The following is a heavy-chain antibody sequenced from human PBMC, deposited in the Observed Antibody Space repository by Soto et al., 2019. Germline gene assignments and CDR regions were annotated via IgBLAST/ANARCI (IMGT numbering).Heavy chain of an antibody. CDR2: INPNSGGT. Sequence: GASVKVSCKASGYTFTGYYMHWVRQAPGQGLEWMGWINPNSGGTNYARKFQGRVTMTRDTSISTAYMELSRLRSDDTAVYYCARVIAARQGFDPWGQGTLVTVSS. J-gene: IGHJ5*02. D-gene: IGHD6-6*01. CDR1: GYTFTGYY. CDR3: ARVIAARQGFDP. V-gene: IGHV1-2*02.